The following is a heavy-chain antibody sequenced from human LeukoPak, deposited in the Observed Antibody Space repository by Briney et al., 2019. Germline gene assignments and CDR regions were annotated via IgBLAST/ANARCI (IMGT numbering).Heavy chain of an antibody. CDR1: GFTFDDYA. V-gene: IGHV3-9*01. D-gene: IGHD4-11*01. CDR2: ISWNSGSI. J-gene: IGHJ3*02. Sequence: SGGSLRLSCVASGFTFDDYAMNWVRQAPGKGLEWVSGISWNSGSIGYADSVKGRFTISRDNAKNSLCVQMNSLRVEDTALYYCAKASDYSNRKGAFDIWGQGTMVTVSS. CDR3: AKASDYSNRKGAFDI.